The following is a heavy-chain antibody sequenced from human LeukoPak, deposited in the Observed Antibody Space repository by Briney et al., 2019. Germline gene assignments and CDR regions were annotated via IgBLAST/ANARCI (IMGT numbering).Heavy chain of an antibody. J-gene: IGHJ6*02. V-gene: IGHV3-30*18. D-gene: IGHD1-26*01. CDR2: ISYDGSNK. CDR1: RFTFSIYV. Sequence: GGSLRLSCAASRFTFSIYVMHWVRQAPGRGLEWVSVISYDGSNKYYVDSVKGRYTLSRDNSQNTPYLQINRLRAEDTAVYYCAKVLVGDYYYGMDVWGQGTTVSVSS. CDR3: AKVLVGDYYYGMDV.